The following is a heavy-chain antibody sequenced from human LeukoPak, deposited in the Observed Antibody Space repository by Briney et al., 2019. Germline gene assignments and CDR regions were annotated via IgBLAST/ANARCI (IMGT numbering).Heavy chain of an antibody. CDR2: IYTSGST. CDR1: GGSIGSYY. J-gene: IGHJ4*02. V-gene: IGHV4-4*07. Sequence: SETLSLTCTVSGGSIGSYYWSWIRQPAGKGLEWIGRIYTSGSTNYNPSLKSRVTMSVDTSKNQFSLKLSSVTTADTAVYYCARARLRGWTTPPGGFDYWGQGTLVTVSS. D-gene: IGHD3/OR15-3a*01. CDR3: ARARLRGWTTPPGGFDY.